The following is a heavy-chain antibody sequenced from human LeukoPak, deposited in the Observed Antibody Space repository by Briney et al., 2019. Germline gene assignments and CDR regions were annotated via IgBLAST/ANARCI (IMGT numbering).Heavy chain of an antibody. Sequence: PSETLSLTCTVSGGSISSYYWSWIRQPPGKGLEWIGYIYYSGSTYYNPSLKSRVTISVDTSKNQFSLKLSSVTAADTAVYYCAREDVNGAFDYLDYWGQGTLVTVSS. CDR3: AREDVNGAFDYLDY. V-gene: IGHV4-59*06. D-gene: IGHD2-8*01. J-gene: IGHJ4*02. CDR2: IYYSGST. CDR1: GGSISSYY.